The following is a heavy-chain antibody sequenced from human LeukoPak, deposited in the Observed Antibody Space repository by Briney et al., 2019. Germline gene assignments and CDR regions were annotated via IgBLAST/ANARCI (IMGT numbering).Heavy chain of an antibody. J-gene: IGHJ5*02. CDR3: ARGRPIAAVNWFDP. V-gene: IGHV4-34*01. CDR2: INYSGST. Sequence: PSETLSLTCAVYGGSFSGYYWSWIRQPPGKGLEWIGEINYSGSTNYNPSLKSRVTISVDTSKNQFSLKLSSVTAADTAVYYCARGRPIAAVNWFDPWGQGTLVTVSS. D-gene: IGHD6-13*01. CDR1: GGSFSGYY.